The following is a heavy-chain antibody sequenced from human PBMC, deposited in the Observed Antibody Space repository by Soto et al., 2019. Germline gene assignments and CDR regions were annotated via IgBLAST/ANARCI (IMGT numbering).Heavy chain of an antibody. V-gene: IGHV4-31*03. J-gene: IGHJ4*02. CDR3: ASRIAGNFDY. Sequence: SETLSLTCTVAGFSISSGGYYWILIRQHPGKGLEWIGYIYYSGSTYYNPSLKSRVTISVDTSKNQFSLKLSSVTAADTAVYYCASRIAGNFDYWGQGALVTVSS. CDR1: GFSISSGGYY. D-gene: IGHD6-13*01. CDR2: IYYSGST.